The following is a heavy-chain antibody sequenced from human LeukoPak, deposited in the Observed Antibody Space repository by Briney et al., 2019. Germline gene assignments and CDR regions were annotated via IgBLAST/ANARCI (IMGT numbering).Heavy chain of an antibody. CDR1: GYTFSSYS. V-gene: IGHV3-21*01. CDR3: VRLRRNSDTSGFYYYYDY. CDR2: ISVRSNYI. J-gene: IGHJ4*02. Sequence: GGSLRLSCAASGYTFSSYSINWVRQAPGKGLEWVSSISVRSNYIYYADSVRGRFSISRDDARDSLYLQMNSLRAEDTAVYYCVRLRRNSDTSGFYYYYDYWGQGALVTVSS. D-gene: IGHD3-22*01.